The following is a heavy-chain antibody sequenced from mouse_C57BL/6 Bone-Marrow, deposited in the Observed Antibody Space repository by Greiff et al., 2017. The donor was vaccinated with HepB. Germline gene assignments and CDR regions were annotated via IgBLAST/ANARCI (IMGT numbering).Heavy chain of an antibody. D-gene: IGHD1-1*01. CDR1: GFNIKDDY. CDR3: TTWDTTVVAPFDY. V-gene: IGHV14-4*01. J-gene: IGHJ2*01. Sequence: VQLQQSGAELVRPGDSVKLSCTASGFNIKDDYMHWVKQRPEQGLEWIGWIDPENGDTEYASKFQGKATITADTSSNTAYLQLSSLTSEDTAVYYCTTWDTTVVAPFDYWGQGTTLTVSS. CDR2: IDPENGDT.